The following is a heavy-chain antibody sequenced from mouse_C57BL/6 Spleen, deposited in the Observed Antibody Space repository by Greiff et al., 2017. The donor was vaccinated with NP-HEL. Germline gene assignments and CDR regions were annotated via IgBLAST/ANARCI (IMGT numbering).Heavy chain of an antibody. CDR2: INYDGSST. J-gene: IGHJ1*03. V-gene: IGHV5-16*01. Sequence: EVQVVESEGGLVQPGSSMKLSCTASGFTFSDYYMAWVRQVPEKGLEWVANINYDGSSTYYLDSLKSRFIISRDNAKNILYLQMSSLKSEDTATYYCARAYYGTLFDVWGTGTTVTVSS. CDR1: GFTFSDYY. CDR3: ARAYYGTLFDV. D-gene: IGHD2-10*01.